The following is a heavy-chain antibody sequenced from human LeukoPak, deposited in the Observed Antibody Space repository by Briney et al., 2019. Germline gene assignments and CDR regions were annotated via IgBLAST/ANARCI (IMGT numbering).Heavy chain of an antibody. D-gene: IGHD3-3*01. V-gene: IGHV4-59*01. Sequence: SETLSLTCTVSGGSISSYYWSWIRQPPGKGLEWIGYIYYSGSTNYNPSLKSRVTISVDTSKNQFSLKLSSVTAADTAVYYCARGVTYYDFRSGGREINWFDPWGQGTLVTVSS. J-gene: IGHJ5*02. CDR3: ARGVTYYDFRSGGREINWFDP. CDR1: GGSISSYY. CDR2: IYYSGST.